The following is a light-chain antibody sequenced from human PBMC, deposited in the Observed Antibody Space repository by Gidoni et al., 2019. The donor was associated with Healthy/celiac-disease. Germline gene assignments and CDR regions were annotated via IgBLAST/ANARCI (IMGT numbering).Light chain of an antibody. CDR3: QQSYSTPRT. CDR2: AAS. CDR1: QSISSY. V-gene: IGKV1-39*01. Sequence: IQLTHSPSSLSASVGDRVTINCRASQSISSYLNWYQQKPGKAPKLLIYAASSLQSGVPSRFSGSGSGTDFTLTISSLQPEDFATYYCQQSYSTPRTFGQGTKVEIK. J-gene: IGKJ1*01.